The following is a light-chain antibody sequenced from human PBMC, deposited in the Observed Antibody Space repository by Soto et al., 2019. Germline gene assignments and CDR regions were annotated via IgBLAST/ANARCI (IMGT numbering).Light chain of an antibody. J-gene: IGLJ1*01. Sequence: QSVLTQPPSASGTPGQRVTISCSGSKSNIGSNTVNWYQQLPGSAPKLLIYSNNQRPSGVPDRFSGSKSGTSASLAISGLQSEDEADYYCAAWDDSLNGFYVFGTGTKVIVL. CDR3: AAWDDSLNGFYV. V-gene: IGLV1-44*01. CDR1: KSNIGSNT. CDR2: SNN.